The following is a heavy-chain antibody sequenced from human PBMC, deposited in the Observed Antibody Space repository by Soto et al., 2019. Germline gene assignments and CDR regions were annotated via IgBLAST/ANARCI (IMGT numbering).Heavy chain of an antibody. CDR1: SVSINSFTNHY. J-gene: IGHJ6*02. D-gene: IGHD3-10*01. Sequence: SETLYLTCTVSSVSINSFTNHYCSWIRQPPGKGLEWVGYISKSVFTRYNPSFSSRVTLSVDTSKNQFSLKLSSVTAADTALYFCATQGFGKLHGLVDVWGQGTTVT. V-gene: IGHV4-59*08. CDR2: ISKSVFT. CDR3: ATQGFGKLHGLVDV.